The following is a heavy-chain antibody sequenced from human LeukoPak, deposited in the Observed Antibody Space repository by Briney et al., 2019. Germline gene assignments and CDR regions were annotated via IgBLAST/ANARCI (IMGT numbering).Heavy chain of an antibody. CDR1: GGSISRYY. Sequence: PSETLSLTCTVSGGSISRYYWSWIRQPPGKGLEWIGYIYHSGSTNYNPSLKSRVTISVDTSKNQFSLKVSSGTAADTAVYYCARAPYYYYMDVWGKGTTVTVSS. J-gene: IGHJ6*03. CDR2: IYHSGST. CDR3: ARAPYYYYMDV. V-gene: IGHV4-59*01.